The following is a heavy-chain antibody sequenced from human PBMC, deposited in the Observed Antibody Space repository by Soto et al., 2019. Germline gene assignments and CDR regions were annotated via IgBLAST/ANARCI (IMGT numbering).Heavy chain of an antibody. J-gene: IGHJ2*01. D-gene: IGHD4-17*01. CDR2: MNPNSGNT. CDR1: GYTFTSYD. CDR3: AIYGTTVTETLGYFDL. V-gene: IGHV1-8*01. Sequence: QVQLVQSGAEVKKPGASVKVSCKASGYTFTSYDINWVRQATGQGLEWMGWMNPNSGNTGYAQKFQGRVPMTRNTSISTAYMELSSLRSEDTAVYYCAIYGTTVTETLGYFDLWGRGTLVTVSS.